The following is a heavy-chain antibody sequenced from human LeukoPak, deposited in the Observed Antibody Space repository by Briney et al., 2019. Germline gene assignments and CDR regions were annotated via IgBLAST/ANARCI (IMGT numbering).Heavy chain of an antibody. CDR3: ARGRDGYNLVDAFDI. Sequence: GGSLRLSCAASGFIFSDHYMSWIRQAPGKGLEWVSYISSSGSSTYYADSVKGRFTISRDNAKNSLYLQMNSLRAEDTAVYYCARGRDGYNLVDAFDIWGQGIMVIVSS. CDR2: ISSSGSST. J-gene: IGHJ3*02. V-gene: IGHV3-11*04. CDR1: GFIFSDHY. D-gene: IGHD5-24*01.